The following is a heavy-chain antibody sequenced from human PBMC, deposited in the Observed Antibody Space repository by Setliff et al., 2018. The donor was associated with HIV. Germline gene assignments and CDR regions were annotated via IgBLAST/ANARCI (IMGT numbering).Heavy chain of an antibody. J-gene: IGHJ1*01. CDR3: ARVDAVAVVPAGAGVFDR. V-gene: IGHV4-39*02. Sequence: PSETLSLTCTVSGDSITNDDYYWGWIRQPPGKGLEWIAIIHYNGRTYYDPSLKSRVTISVDTSKNHFSLKLSSVTAADIGIYYCARVDAVAVVPAGAGVFDRWGQGTLVTVSS. CDR1: GDSITNDDYY. D-gene: IGHD2-2*01. CDR2: IHYNGRT.